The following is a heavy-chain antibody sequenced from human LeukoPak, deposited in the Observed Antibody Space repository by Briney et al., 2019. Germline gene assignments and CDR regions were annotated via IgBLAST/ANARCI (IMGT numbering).Heavy chain of an antibody. Sequence: GESLKISCKGSGYNFVNYWIGWVRQMPGKGLEWMGIIYPGDSDTKYSPSFQGQVTISADKSISTAYLQWSSLKASDTAIYYCVRQDTSSWYKDYWGQGTLVTVSS. J-gene: IGHJ4*02. CDR3: VRQDTSSWYKDY. V-gene: IGHV5-51*01. D-gene: IGHD6-13*01. CDR2: IYPGDSDT. CDR1: GYNFVNYW.